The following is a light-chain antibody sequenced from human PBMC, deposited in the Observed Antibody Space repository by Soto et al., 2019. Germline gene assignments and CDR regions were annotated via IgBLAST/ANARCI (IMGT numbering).Light chain of an antibody. CDR3: QQYGSSLTWT. CDR1: QSVSSSY. Sequence: IVLTHSPGTLSLSPGERATLSFRSSQSVSSSYLAWYQQKPGQAPRLLIYGASSRATGIPDRFSGSGSGTDFTLTISRLEPEDFAVYYCQQYGSSLTWTFGQGTKVDIK. CDR2: GAS. V-gene: IGKV3-20*01. J-gene: IGKJ1*01.